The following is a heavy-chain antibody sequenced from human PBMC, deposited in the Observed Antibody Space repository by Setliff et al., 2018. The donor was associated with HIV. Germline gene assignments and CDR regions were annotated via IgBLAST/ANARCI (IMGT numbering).Heavy chain of an antibody. D-gene: IGHD2-15*01. J-gene: IGHJ3*02. CDR3: TTGDCSAGSCHAFDI. CDR1: GFTFSGSP. CDR2: IKTRADNYAT. Sequence: PGGSLRLSCAASGFTFSGSPIHWVRQASGKGLEWLGRIKTRADNYATAYAASVKGRFTISRDDSMNTAYLQMNSLKTEDTAVYYCTTGDCSAGSCHAFDIWGQGTMVTVSS. V-gene: IGHV3-73*01.